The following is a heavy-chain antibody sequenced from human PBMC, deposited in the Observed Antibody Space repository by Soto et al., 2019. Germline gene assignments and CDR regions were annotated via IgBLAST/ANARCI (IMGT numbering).Heavy chain of an antibody. CDR2: IKSKPDGGTI. V-gene: IGHV3-15*07. CDR3: STGGYYFDY. J-gene: IGHJ4*02. Sequence: EVQLVESGGGLVETGGSLRLSCAGSGFTFSNAWMNWVRQAPGKGLEWVGRIKSKPDGGTIDYATSLKVRFTISRDDAEKTVYLQMNSLNIEDTGVYYCSTGGYYFDYWGQGTLVTVSS. CDR1: GFTFSNAW.